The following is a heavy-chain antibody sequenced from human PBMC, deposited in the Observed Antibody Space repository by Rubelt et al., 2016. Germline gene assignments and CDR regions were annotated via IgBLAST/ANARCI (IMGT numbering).Heavy chain of an antibody. V-gene: IGHV4-59*05. CDR2: IYYSGST. Sequence: GLVKPSETLSLTCTVSGGSINSFYWSWVRQPPGKGLEWIGSIYYSGSTYYNPSLKSRVTISVDTSKNQFSLKLSSVTAADTAVYYCAGQRDGYIIYWGQGTLVTVSS. J-gene: IGHJ4*02. CDR1: GGSINSFY. D-gene: IGHD5-24*01. CDR3: AGQRDGYIIY.